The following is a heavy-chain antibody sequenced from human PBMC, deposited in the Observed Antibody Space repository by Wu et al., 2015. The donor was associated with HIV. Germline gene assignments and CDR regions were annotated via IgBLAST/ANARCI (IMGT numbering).Heavy chain of an antibody. J-gene: IGHJ4*02. CDR1: GVTLTSFA. Sequence: QVQLVQSGAEVKKPGSSVKVSCKASGVTLTSFAFSWVRQAPGQGLEWMGWISAYNGNTNYAQKLQGRVTMTTDTSTSTAYMELRSLRSDDTAVYYCARDRGSGPLGLFDYWGQGPQSPSPQ. CDR2: ISAYNGNT. V-gene: IGHV1-18*01. D-gene: IGHD2-15*01. CDR3: ARDRGSGPLGLFDY.